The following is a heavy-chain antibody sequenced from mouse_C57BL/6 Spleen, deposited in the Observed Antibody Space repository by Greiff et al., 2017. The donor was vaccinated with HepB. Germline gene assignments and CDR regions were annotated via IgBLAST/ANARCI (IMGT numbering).Heavy chain of an antibody. CDR1: GYAFTNYL. V-gene: IGHV1-54*01. D-gene: IGHD1-1*01. Sequence: QVQLQQSGAELVRPGTSVKVSCKASGYAFTNYLIEWVKQRPGQGLEWIGVINPGSGGTNYNEKFKGKATLTADKSSSTAYMQLSSLTSEESAVYVCARILKGLYAMDYWGQGTSVTVSS. CDR3: ARILKGLYAMDY. J-gene: IGHJ4*01. CDR2: INPGSGGT.